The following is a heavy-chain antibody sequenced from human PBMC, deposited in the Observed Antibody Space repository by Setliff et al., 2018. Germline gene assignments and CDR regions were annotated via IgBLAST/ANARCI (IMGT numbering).Heavy chain of an antibody. V-gene: IGHV1-69*05. D-gene: IGHD3-22*01. CDR3: VREGVDSRSSTDYRYYMDV. Sequence: SVKVSCKASGGTFSSYGITWVRQAPGQGLEWMGGTIPMFGTTNYAQKFQGRVTIITDESTSTAFMQLSSLRSEDTAVYYCVREGVDSRSSTDYRYYMDVWGKGTTVTVSS. CDR2: TIPMFGTT. CDR1: GGTFSSYG. J-gene: IGHJ6*03.